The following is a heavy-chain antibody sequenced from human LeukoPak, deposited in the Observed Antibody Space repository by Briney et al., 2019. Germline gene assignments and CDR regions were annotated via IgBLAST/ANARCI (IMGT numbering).Heavy chain of an antibody. CDR2: ISYDGSNK. V-gene: IGHV3-30-3*01. Sequence: PGRSLRLSCAASGFTFSSYAMHWVRQAPGKGLEWVAVISYDGSNKYYADSVKGRFTISRDNSKNTLYLQMNSLRAEDTAVYYCAAGTFTFDYWGQGTLVTVSS. J-gene: IGHJ4*02. CDR1: GFTFSSYA. D-gene: IGHD1-26*01. CDR3: AAGTFTFDY.